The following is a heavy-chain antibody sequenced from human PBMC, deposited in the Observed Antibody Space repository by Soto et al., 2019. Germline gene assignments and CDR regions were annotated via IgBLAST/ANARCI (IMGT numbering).Heavy chain of an antibody. CDR3: ARLRSVFSGGRNDY. Sequence: QVQLQESGPGLVKPSETLSLTCTLSGGSISTYYWSWIRQPPGKGLEWIGYVYDRSTTSYNPSLKTRVTISADTSKNQFSLNLRSVTAADTAVYFCARLRSVFSGGRNDYWGQGILVTVSS. D-gene: IGHD2-15*01. CDR1: GGSISTYY. V-gene: IGHV4-59*08. J-gene: IGHJ4*02. CDR2: VYDRSTT.